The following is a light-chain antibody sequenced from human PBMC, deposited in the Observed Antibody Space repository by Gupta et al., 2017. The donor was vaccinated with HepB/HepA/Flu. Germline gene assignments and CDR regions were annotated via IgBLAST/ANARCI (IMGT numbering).Light chain of an antibody. Sequence: QSVLTQPPSASGTPGQRVTISCSGSSSNIGSNPVNWYQQLPGTAPKLLIYSNSRRHSGVPARFSGSKSGTSASVTTSGLQAEDEADYYCAAWDASMNGPVFGTGIKVTVL. CDR2: SNS. V-gene: IGLV1-44*01. CDR3: AAWDASMNGPV. J-gene: IGLJ1*01. CDR1: SSNIGSNP.